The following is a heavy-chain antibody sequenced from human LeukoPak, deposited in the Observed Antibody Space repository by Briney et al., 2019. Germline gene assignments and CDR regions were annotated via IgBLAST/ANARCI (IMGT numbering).Heavy chain of an antibody. J-gene: IGHJ3*02. Sequence: PSQTLSLTCTVSGGSISSGSYYWSWIRQPAGKGLEWIGRIDTSGSTNYNPSLKSRVTISVDTSKNQFSLKLSSVTAADTAVYYCARDLISGYCSGGSCYSGPDDAFDIWGQGTMVTVSS. D-gene: IGHD2-15*01. V-gene: IGHV4-61*02. CDR3: ARDLISGYCSGGSCYSGPDDAFDI. CDR1: GGSISSGSYY. CDR2: IDTSGST.